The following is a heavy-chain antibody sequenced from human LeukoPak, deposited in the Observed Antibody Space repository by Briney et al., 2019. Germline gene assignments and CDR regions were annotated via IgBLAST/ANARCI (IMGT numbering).Heavy chain of an antibody. CDR1: GGSFSGYY. CDR3: ARGRGAYRN. D-gene: IGHD1-1*01. J-gene: IGHJ4*02. CDR2: INHSGST. Sequence: PSETLSLTCAVYGGSFSGYYWSWIRQPPGKGLEWIGEINHSGSTNYNPSLKSRVTISVDTSKNQFSLKLSSVTAADTAVYYCARGRGAYRNWGQGTLVTVSS. V-gene: IGHV4-34*01.